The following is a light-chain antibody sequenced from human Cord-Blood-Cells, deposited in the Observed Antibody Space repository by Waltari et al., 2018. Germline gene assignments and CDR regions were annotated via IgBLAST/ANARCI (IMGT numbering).Light chain of an antibody. CDR2: EGS. CDR3: CSYAGSSTFDVV. V-gene: IGLV2-23*03. Sequence: QSALTQPASVSGSPGQSITIPCTGTSSHVGSYNLFPWSKQHPGNAPKLMIYEGSKRPAGVSNRFSGSKSGNTASLTISGLQAEDEADYYCCSYAGSSTFDVVFGGGTKLTVL. J-gene: IGLJ2*01. CDR1: SSHVGSYNL.